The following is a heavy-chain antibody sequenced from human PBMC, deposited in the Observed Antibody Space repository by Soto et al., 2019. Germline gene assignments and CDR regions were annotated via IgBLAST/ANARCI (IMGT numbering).Heavy chain of an antibody. Sequence: SETLSLTCTVSGGSISSYYWSWIRQPPGKGLEWIGYIYYSGSTNYNPSLKSRVTISVDTSKNQFSLKLSSVTAADTAVYYCARYDSSGTLDYWGQGTLVTVSS. CDR2: IYYSGST. J-gene: IGHJ4*02. D-gene: IGHD3-22*01. CDR1: GGSISSYY. V-gene: IGHV4-59*01. CDR3: ARYDSSGTLDY.